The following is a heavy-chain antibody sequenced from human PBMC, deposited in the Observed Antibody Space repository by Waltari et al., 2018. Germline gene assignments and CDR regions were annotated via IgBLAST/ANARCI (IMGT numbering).Heavy chain of an antibody. V-gene: IGHV3-30*03. Sequence: QVQLVESGGGVVQPGRSLRFSCAASGFPFSTYGMHWGRQAPVKGLEWVAVISDDGSNTYYADSVKGRFSITRDNSKNTLYLQMNSLRAEDTAVYYCTLSANHYDSSGYPPAWGQGTLVTVSS. D-gene: IGHD3-22*01. CDR2: ISDDGSNT. J-gene: IGHJ5*02. CDR1: GFPFSTYG. CDR3: TLSANHYDSSGYPPA.